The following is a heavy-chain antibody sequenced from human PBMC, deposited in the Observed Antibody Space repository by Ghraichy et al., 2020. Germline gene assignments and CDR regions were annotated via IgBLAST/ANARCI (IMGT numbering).Heavy chain of an antibody. V-gene: IGHV3-30*18. CDR1: GFTFSSYG. J-gene: IGHJ6*02. CDR3: AKNLRAYNFGVVNYYGMDV. D-gene: IGHD3-3*01. Sequence: GGSLRLSCAASGFTFSSYGMHWVRQAPGKGLEWVAVISYDGSNKYYADSVKGRFTISRDNSKNTLYLQMNSLRAEDTAVYYCAKNLRAYNFGVVNYYGMDVWGQGTTVTVSS. CDR2: ISYDGSNK.